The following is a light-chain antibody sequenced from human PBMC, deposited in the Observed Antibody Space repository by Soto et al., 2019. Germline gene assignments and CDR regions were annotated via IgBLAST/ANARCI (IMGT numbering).Light chain of an antibody. CDR2: EVT. CDR3: GSKAGSDKHVV. CDR1: SSDIRDSNY. V-gene: IGLV2-8*01. Sequence: QSALTQPPSASGSPGQSVTLSRSGISSDIRDSNYVSWYQQHPGKAPKLVVSEVTKRPSGVPDRFSGSRSGTTAFLTISGLQTEDEADYYCGSKAGSDKHVVFGGGTKLTVL. J-gene: IGLJ2*01.